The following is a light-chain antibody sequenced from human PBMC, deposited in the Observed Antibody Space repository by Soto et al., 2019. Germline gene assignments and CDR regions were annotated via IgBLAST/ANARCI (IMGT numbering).Light chain of an antibody. J-gene: IGKJ4*01. CDR3: QQRTNGLT. V-gene: IGKV3-11*01. CDR2: DAS. Sequence: VFTQSPSTLSLSPGERATLSCRASQTVSRYLAWYQQKPGQAPRLLIYDASKRATGIPARFSGSGFGTDFTLTISSLEPEDFAVYYCQQRTNGLTFGGGTKVDIK. CDR1: QTVSRY.